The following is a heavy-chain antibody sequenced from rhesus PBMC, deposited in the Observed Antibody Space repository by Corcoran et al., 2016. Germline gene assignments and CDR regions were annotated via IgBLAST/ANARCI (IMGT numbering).Heavy chain of an antibody. J-gene: IGHJ4*01. CDR1: GGSFSSSNW. Sequence: QVQLQESGPAVVKPSETLSLPRAVSGGSFSSSNWRSWIRRSPGQGLEWIGGIYGNGGNTEYNPSLKSRVTVSKDPSKNQFSLKLSSVTAADTAVYDCAREDVVVHYFDYWGQGVLVTVSS. CDR3: AREDVVVHYFDY. V-gene: IGHV4-93*01. CDR2: IYGNGGNT. D-gene: IGHD2-15*01.